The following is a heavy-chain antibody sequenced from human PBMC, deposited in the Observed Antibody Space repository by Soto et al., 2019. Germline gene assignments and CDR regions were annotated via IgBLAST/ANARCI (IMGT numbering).Heavy chain of an antibody. CDR2: IYYSGTT. CDR1: GGSTRNYF. CDR3: ARYVNPYDTAVWFDP. J-gene: IGHJ5*02. Sequence: PSETLSLTCTVPGGSTRNYFWSWIRQPPGKGLEWIGCIYYSGTTNYNSSLKSRVTISLDTSKNQFSLRLRSVTAADTAVYYCARYVNPYDTAVWFDPWGQGTLVTVSS. V-gene: IGHV4-59*01. D-gene: IGHD3-9*01.